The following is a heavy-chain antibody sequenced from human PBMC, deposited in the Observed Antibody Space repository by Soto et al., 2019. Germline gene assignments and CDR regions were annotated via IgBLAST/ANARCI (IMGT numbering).Heavy chain of an antibody. CDR2: ISYDGSNK. Sequence: PXGSLLLSCVASGFTFSNYAMNWVRQAPGKGLEWVAVISYDGSNKYYADSVKGRITISRDNSRNTLYLQMNNLRAEDTAMYYCARDLGNNYGSFAYWGQGTLVTVSS. CDR1: GFTFSNYA. J-gene: IGHJ4*02. D-gene: IGHD4-17*01. CDR3: ARDLGNNYGSFAY. V-gene: IGHV3-30-3*01.